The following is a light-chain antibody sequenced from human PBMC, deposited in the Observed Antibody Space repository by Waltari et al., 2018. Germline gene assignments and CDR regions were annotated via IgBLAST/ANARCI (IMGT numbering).Light chain of an antibody. CDR3: QSYDTSLGVV. J-gene: IGLJ2*01. Sequence: QSVLTQPPSVSGAPGQRVTISCTGSWSNIGAGYDVHWYPQLPGKAPTLLLYGVNTRPPGVPDRFFGSKSGSSASLAIPGLQPEDEADYYCQSYDTSLGVVFGGGTKLTVL. V-gene: IGLV1-40*01. CDR1: WSNIGAGYD. CDR2: GVN.